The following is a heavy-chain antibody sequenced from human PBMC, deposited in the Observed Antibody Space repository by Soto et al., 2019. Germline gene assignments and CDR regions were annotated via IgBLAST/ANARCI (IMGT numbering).Heavy chain of an antibody. CDR1: GGSISSSSYY. J-gene: IGHJ6*02. CDR3: ARAVFGDFWSGYYTGYGTYYYYYGMDV. D-gene: IGHD3-3*01. Sequence: PSKTLSLTCTVSGGSISSSSYYWGWIRQPPGKGLEWIGSIYYSGSTYYNPSLKSRVTISVDTSKNQFSLKLSSVTAADTAVYYCARAVFGDFWSGYYTGYGTYYYYYGMDVWGQGTTVTVSS. CDR2: IYYSGST. V-gene: IGHV4-39*01.